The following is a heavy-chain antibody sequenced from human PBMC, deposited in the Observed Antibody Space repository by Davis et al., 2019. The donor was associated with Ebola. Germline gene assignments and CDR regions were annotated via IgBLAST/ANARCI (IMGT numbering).Heavy chain of an antibody. V-gene: IGHV4-39*01. CDR3: ATSPSGSSTLDY. D-gene: IGHD1-26*01. CDR2: IYYSGST. J-gene: IGHJ4*02. Sequence: SETLSLTCTVSGGSISSSSYYWGWIRQPPGKGLEWIGSIYYSGSTYYNPSLKSRVTISVDTSKNQFSLKLSSVTAADTAVYYCATSPSGSSTLDYWGQGTLVTVSS. CDR1: GGSISSSSYY.